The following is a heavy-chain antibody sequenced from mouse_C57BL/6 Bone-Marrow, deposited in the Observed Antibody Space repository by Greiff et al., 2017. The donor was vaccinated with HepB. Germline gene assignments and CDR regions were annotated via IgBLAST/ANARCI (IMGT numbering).Heavy chain of an antibody. Sequence: QVQLKQSGAELARPGASVKLSCKASGYTFTSYGISWVKQRTGQGLEWIGEIYPRSGNTYYNEKFKGKATLTADKSSSTAYMELRSLTSEDSAVYFCARRDYGYDGLDYWGQGTSVTVSS. CDR3: ARRDYGYDGLDY. J-gene: IGHJ4*01. CDR2: IYPRSGNT. V-gene: IGHV1-81*01. D-gene: IGHD2-2*01. CDR1: GYTFTSYG.